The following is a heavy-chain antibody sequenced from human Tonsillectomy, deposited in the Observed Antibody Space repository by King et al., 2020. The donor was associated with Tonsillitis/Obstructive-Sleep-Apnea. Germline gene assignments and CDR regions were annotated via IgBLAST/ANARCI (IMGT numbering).Heavy chain of an antibody. Sequence: QLVQSGGGLVQPGGSLRLSCGASGFTFSSYAMRWVRQAPGKGLEWVSAISGSGGSTYYADSVKGRFTISRDNSRNTLYVQMNSLRAEDTAVYYCAKGVHYYGSGMSPYNWFDPWGQGTLVTVSS. D-gene: IGHD3-10*01. CDR2: ISGSGGST. CDR1: GFTFSSYA. J-gene: IGHJ5*02. V-gene: IGHV3-23*04. CDR3: AKGVHYYGSGMSPYNWFDP.